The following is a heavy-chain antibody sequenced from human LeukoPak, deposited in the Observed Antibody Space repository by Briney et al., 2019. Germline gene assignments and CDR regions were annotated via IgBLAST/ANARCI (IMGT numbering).Heavy chain of an antibody. CDR3: ARDIVSGSGSLDY. D-gene: IGHD3-10*01. CDR1: RFSFSHYW. CDR2: VKSDGSNP. V-gene: IGHV3-74*01. Sequence: GGSLRLSCAASRFSFSHYWMHWVREAPGKGVVWVSRVKSDGSNPSYADSVKGRFTISRDNAENMLYLQMSTLGAEDTAVYYCARDIVSGSGSLDYWGQGTLVTVSS. J-gene: IGHJ4*02.